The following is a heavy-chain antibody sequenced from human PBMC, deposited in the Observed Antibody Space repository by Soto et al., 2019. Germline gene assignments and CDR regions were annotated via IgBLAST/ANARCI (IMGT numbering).Heavy chain of an antibody. CDR3: ARDRRAGRGGYYFDY. D-gene: IGHD3-10*01. J-gene: IGHJ4*02. CDR1: GFTFSSYG. CDR2: ISYDGSNK. Sequence: ESGGGVVQPGRSLRLSCAASGFTFSSYGMHWVRQAPGKGLEWVAVISYDGSNKYYADSVKGRFTISRDNSKNTLYLQMNSLRAEDTAVYYCARDRRAGRGGYYFDYWGQGTLVTVSS. V-gene: IGHV3-30*03.